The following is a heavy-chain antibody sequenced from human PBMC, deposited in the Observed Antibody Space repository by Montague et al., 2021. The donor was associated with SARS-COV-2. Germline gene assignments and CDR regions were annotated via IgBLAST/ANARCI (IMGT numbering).Heavy chain of an antibody. CDR1: GGSFSSYA. D-gene: IGHD3-10*01. CDR3: ARSGEGFMVRGVINGMDV. Sequence: LSLTCAVYGGSFSSYAMHWVRQAPGKGLEWVAVISYDGSNKYYADSVKGRFTISRDNSKNTLYLQMNSLRAEDTAVYYCARSGEGFMVRGVINGMDVWGQGTTVTVSS. J-gene: IGHJ6*02. CDR2: ISYDGSNK. V-gene: IGHV3-30*04.